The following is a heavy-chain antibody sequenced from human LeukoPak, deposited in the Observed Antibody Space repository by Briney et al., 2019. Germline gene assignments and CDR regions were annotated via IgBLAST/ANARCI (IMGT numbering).Heavy chain of an antibody. CDR1: GYTFTSYY. D-gene: IGHD2-8*01. V-gene: IGHV1-2*02. Sequence: ASVKVSCKASGYTFTSYYMHWVRQAPGQGLEWMGWINPNSGGTNYAQKFRGRVTMTRDTSISTAYMELSRLRSDDTAVYYCARVKMVYAILDPWGQGTLVTVSS. CDR3: ARVKMVYAILDP. J-gene: IGHJ5*02. CDR2: INPNSGGT.